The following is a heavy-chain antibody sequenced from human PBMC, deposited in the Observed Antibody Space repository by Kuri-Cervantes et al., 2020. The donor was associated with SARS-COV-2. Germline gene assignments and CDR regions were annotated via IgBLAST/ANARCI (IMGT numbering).Heavy chain of an antibody. CDR1: GFTFSGSA. CDR3: ASKHLYDIIVESDSYLKVAYYYMDV. Sequence: GESLKISCAASGFTFSGSAMHWVRQASGKGLEWVGRIRSKANSYATAYAASVKGRFTISRDDSKNTAYLQMNSLKTEDTAVYYCASKHLYDIIVESDSYLKVAYYYMDVWGKGTTVTVSS. J-gene: IGHJ6*03. CDR2: IRSKANSYAT. V-gene: IGHV3-73*01. D-gene: IGHD2-21*01.